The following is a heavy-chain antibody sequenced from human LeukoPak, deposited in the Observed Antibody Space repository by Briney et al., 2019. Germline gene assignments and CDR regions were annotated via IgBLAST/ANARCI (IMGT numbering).Heavy chain of an antibody. CDR1: GFNFEDYT. CDR2: ISGSGGST. Sequence: GGSLTLSCVASGFNFEDYTMHWVRQPPGRGLEWVSAISGSGGSTYYADSVKGRFTISRDNSKNPLYLQMNSLRAEDTAVYYCAKDLSDSSGWYYFDYWGQGTLVTVSS. CDR3: AKDLSDSSGWYYFDY. D-gene: IGHD6-19*01. J-gene: IGHJ4*02. V-gene: IGHV3-23*01.